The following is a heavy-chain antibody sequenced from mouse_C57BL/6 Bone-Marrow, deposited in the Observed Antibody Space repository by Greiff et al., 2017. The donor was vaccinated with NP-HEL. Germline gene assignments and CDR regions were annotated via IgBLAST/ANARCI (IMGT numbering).Heavy chain of an antibody. D-gene: IGHD2-1*01. CDR3: ARWEGNSYYIDY. J-gene: IGHJ2*01. CDR2: ISYDGSN. V-gene: IGHV3-6*01. CDR1: GSSITSGYY. Sequence: VQLQQSGPGLVKPSQSLSLTCSVTGSSITSGYYWNWIRQFPGNKLAWMGYISYDGSNNYNPSLKNRISITRDTSKNQFFLKLNSVTTEDTASYYCARWEGNSYYIDYWGQGTTLTVSS.